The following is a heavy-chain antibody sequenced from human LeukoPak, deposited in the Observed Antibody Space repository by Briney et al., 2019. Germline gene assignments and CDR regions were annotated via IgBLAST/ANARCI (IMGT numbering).Heavy chain of an antibody. V-gene: IGHV3-7*01. Sequence: GGSLRLSCAASGFTFSGYWMSWVRQAPGKGLEWEANIRQEGSDKYYVDSVKGRFTISRDNADYSLYLHMSSLRAEDTAVYYCAKQRGQGYYFDYWRQGTLVTVSS. D-gene: IGHD1/OR15-1a*01. J-gene: IGHJ4*02. CDR2: IRQEGSDK. CDR3: AKQRGQGYYFDY. CDR1: GFTFSGYW.